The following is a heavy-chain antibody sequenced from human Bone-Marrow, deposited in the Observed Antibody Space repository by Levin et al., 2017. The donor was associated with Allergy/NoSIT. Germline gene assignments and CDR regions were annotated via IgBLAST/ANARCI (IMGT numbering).Heavy chain of an antibody. Sequence: SETLSLTCAVYGGSFSGYYWSWIRQPPGKGLEWIGEINHSGSTNYNPSLKSRVTISVDTSKNQFSLKLSSVTAADTAVYYCARAAPVAGTCFDYWGQGTLVTVSS. CDR1: GGSFSGYY. V-gene: IGHV4-34*01. CDR2: INHSGST. CDR3: ARAAPVAGTCFDY. J-gene: IGHJ4*02. D-gene: IGHD6-19*01.